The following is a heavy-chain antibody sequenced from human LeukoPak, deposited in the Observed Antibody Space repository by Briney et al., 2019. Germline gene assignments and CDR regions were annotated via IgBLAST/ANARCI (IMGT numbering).Heavy chain of an antibody. V-gene: IGHV4-61*02. J-gene: IGHJ4*02. Sequence: PSQTLSLTCTVSGGSISSGSYYWGWIRQPGGKGLEWIGRIFTSGSTNYNPSLKSRVTISVDTSKNQFSLKLSSVTAADTAVYYCARGRSGYCSSTSCYTYYFDYWGQGTLVTVSS. CDR2: IFTSGST. CDR1: GGSISSGSYY. CDR3: ARGRSGYCSSTSCYTYYFDY. D-gene: IGHD2-2*02.